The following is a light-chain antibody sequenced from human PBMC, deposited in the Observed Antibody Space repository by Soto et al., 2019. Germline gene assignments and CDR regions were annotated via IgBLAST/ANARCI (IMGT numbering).Light chain of an antibody. Sequence: PGQPASISFNSMEIRLHSDGKTYLYWYLQKSGQPPHLLIYELSNRFSGVPDKFSGSGSGTDFTLKISRVEAEDVGVYYCMQSIQVPITFGQGTRLEIK. V-gene: IGKV2D-29*01. CDR2: ELS. J-gene: IGKJ5*01. CDR1: EIRLHSDGKTY. CDR3: MQSIQVPIT.